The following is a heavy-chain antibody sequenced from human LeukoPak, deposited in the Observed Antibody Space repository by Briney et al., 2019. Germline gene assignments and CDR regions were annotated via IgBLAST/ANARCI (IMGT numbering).Heavy chain of an antibody. CDR3: VRDPHSSSWYDY. CDR1: GFTFSSYV. CDR2: ISYDGGNK. Sequence: GGSLRLSCAASGFTFSSYVMHWVRQAPGKGLEWVAVISYDGGNKYFAGSVKGRFTISRDNSKNTLYLQMNSLRAEDTAVYYCVRDPHSSSWYDYWGQGTLVTVSS. V-gene: IGHV3-30-3*01. J-gene: IGHJ4*02. D-gene: IGHD6-13*01.